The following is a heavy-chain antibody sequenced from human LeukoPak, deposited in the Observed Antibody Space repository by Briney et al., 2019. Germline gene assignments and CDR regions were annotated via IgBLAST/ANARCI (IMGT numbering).Heavy chain of an antibody. J-gene: IGHJ4*02. V-gene: IGHV1-69*13. Sequence: SVKVSCKASGGTFSSYAISWVRQAPGQGLEWMGGIIPVFGTANYAQKFQGRVTITAEESTSTAYMELSSLRSEDTAVYYCATLPDYGGNSGGRVDYWGQGTLVTVSS. D-gene: IGHD4-23*01. CDR3: ATLPDYGGNSGGRVDY. CDR2: IIPVFGTA. CDR1: GGTFSSYA.